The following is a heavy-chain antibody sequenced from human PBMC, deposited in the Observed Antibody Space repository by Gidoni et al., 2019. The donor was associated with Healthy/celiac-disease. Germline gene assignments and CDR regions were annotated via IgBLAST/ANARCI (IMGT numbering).Heavy chain of an antibody. J-gene: IGHJ4*02. CDR3: TTSLVGMITFGGVIVSFDD. CDR2: IKSKTDGGTT. D-gene: IGHD3-16*02. V-gene: IGHV3-15*01. Sequence: QTPGKGLEWVGRIKSKTDGGTTDYAATVKGRFTISRDDSKNTLYLQMNSLKTEDTAVYYCTTSLVGMITFGGVIVSFDDWGQGTLVTVSS.